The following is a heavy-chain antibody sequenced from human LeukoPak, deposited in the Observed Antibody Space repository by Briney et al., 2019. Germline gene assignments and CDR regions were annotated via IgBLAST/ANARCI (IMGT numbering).Heavy chain of an antibody. V-gene: IGHV4-61*02. CDR2: FYNSGRT. D-gene: IGHD6-19*01. Sequence: SETLSLTCTVSGGSISSGSYYWNWIRQPAGKGLEWIGRFYNSGRTNFNPSLKSRVTISVDTSKNQFSLKLSSVTAADTAVYYCARVGAVAGTPDYWGQGTLVTVSS. CDR1: GGSISSGSYY. J-gene: IGHJ4*02. CDR3: ARVGAVAGTPDY.